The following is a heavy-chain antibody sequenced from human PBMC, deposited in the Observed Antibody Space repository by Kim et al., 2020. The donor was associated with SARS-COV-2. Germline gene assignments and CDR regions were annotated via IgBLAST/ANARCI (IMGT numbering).Heavy chain of an antibody. Sequence: SETLSLTCTVSGGSISSGDYYWSWIRQPPGKGLEWIGYIYYSGSTYYNPSLKSRVTISVDTSKNQLSLKLSSVAAADTAVYYCACLNAGSADYYYYGMDVWGQGTTVTVSS. CDR2: IYYSGST. CDR1: GGSISSGDYY. J-gene: IGHJ6*02. CDR3: ACLNAGSADYYYYGMDV. V-gene: IGHV4-30-4*01.